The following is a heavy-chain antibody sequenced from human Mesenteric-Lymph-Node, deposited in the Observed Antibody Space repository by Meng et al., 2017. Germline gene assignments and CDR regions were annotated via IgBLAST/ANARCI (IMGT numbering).Heavy chain of an antibody. J-gene: IGHJ4*02. CDR3: ARDPMYSSGWYFFDS. CDR2: TYYRTKWWS. D-gene: IGHD6-19*01. CDR1: GDSVSSSSVA. V-gene: IGHV6-1*01. Sequence: SQTLSLTCDISGDSVSSSSVAWNWIRQSPSRGLEWLGRTYYRTKWWSEYALSVKSRITIDPDTYKNQFSLHLDSVTPEDTAVYYCARDPMYSSGWYFFDSWGQGTLVTVSS.